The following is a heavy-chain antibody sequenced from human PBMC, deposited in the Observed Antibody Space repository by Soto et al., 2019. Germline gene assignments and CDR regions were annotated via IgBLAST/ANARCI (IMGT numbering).Heavy chain of an antibody. V-gene: IGHV4-61*01. D-gene: IGHD3-22*01. J-gene: IGHJ4*02. CDR1: GGSVSSGSYY. Sequence: QVQLQESGPGLVKPSETLSLTCTVSGGSVSSGSYYWSWIRQPPGKGLEWIGYIYYSGSTNYNPSLKSRLTISVDTSKNQFSLKLSSVTAADTAVYYCARESSGYYFGLDYWGQGTLVTVSS. CDR2: IYYSGST. CDR3: ARESSGYYFGLDY.